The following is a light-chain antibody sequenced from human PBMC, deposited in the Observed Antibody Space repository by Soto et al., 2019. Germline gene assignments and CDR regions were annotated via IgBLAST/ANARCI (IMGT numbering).Light chain of an antibody. CDR3: SSYTSSSLL. V-gene: IGLV2-14*01. J-gene: IGLJ2*01. CDR1: SSDVGGYNY. Sequence: QSALTQPASVSGSPGQSITISCTGTSSDVGGYNYVSWYQQHPGKAPKLMIYDVSNRPSGVSNRFSSSKSGNTASLTISGLQAEDEADYYCSSYTSSSLLFGGGTKVTVL. CDR2: DVS.